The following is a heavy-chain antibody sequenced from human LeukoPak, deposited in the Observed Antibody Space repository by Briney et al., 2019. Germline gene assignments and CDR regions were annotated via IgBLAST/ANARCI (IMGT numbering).Heavy chain of an antibody. D-gene: IGHD4-17*01. CDR2: ISAYNGNT. Sequence: ASVKVSFKASGYTFTSYGISWVRQAPGQGLEWMGWISAYNGNTNYAQKLQGRVTMTTDTSTSTAYMELRSLRSDDTAVYYCARGVDYGDYYFPTDYWGQGTLVTVSS. CDR1: GYTFTSYG. V-gene: IGHV1-18*01. J-gene: IGHJ4*02. CDR3: ARGVDYGDYYFPTDY.